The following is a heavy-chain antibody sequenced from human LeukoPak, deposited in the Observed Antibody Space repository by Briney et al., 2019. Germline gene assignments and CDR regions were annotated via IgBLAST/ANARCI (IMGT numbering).Heavy chain of an antibody. Sequence: PGGSLRLSCAASGFTVSSNYMSWVRQAPGKGLEWVSVIYSGGSTYYADSVKGRFTISRDNSKNTLYLQMNSLRAEDTAVYYCARRYYDILTGYSPYGMDVWGQGTTVTVSS. J-gene: IGHJ6*02. D-gene: IGHD3-9*01. CDR2: IYSGGST. V-gene: IGHV3-66*01. CDR3: ARRYYDILTGYSPYGMDV. CDR1: GFTVSSNY.